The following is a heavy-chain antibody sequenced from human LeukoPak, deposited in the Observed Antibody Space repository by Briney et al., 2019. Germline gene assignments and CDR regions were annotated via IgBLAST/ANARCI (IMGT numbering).Heavy chain of an antibody. V-gene: IGHV3-23*01. CDR3: AKDRLDILTGSLDY. CDR1: GFTFSSYA. D-gene: IGHD3-9*01. Sequence: GGSLRLSCAASGFTFSSYAMSWVRQAPGRGLEWVSAISGSGGSTYYADSVKGRFTISRDNSKNTLYLQMNSLRAEDTAVYYCAKDRLDILTGSLDYWGQGTLVTVSS. J-gene: IGHJ4*02. CDR2: ISGSGGST.